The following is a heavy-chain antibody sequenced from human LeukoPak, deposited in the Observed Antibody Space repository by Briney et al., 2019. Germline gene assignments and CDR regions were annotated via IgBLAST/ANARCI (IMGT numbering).Heavy chain of an antibody. Sequence: GGSLRLSCAASGFTFSSYSMNWVRHAPGKGLDWVSSISSSSSYIYYADSVKGRFTISRDNAKNSLYLRMNSLRAEDTAVYYCARRNSSSSAGWDYWGQGTLVTVSS. D-gene: IGHD6-6*01. V-gene: IGHV3-21*01. J-gene: IGHJ4*02. CDR1: GFTFSSYS. CDR2: ISSSSSYI. CDR3: ARRNSSSSAGWDY.